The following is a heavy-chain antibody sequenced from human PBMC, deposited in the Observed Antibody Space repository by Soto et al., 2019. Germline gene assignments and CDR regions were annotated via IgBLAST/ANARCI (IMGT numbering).Heavy chain of an antibody. CDR2: IYYSGST. CDR3: ARGIEGWYQGRYYYGMDV. V-gene: IGHV4-61*01. CDR1: GGSVSSGIYY. D-gene: IGHD6-19*01. Sequence: PSETLSLTCTVSGGSVSSGIYYWSWIRQPPGKGLEWIGYIYYSGSTNYNPSLKSRVTISVDTSKNQFSLKLSSVTAADTAVYYCARGIEGWYQGRYYYGMDVWGQATTVTVSS. J-gene: IGHJ6*02.